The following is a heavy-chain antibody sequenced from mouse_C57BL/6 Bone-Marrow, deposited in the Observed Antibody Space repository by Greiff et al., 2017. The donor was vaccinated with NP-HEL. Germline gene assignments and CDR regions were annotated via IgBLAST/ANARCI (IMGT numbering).Heavy chain of an antibody. J-gene: IGHJ2*01. Sequence: EVKLVESGAELVRPGASVKLSCTASGFNIKDDYMHWVKQRPEQGLEWIGWIDPENGDTEYASKFQGKATITADTSSNTAYLQLSSLTSEDTAVYYCTRTTVVATVDYWGQGTTLTVSS. CDR1: GFNIKDDY. D-gene: IGHD1-1*01. V-gene: IGHV14-4*01. CDR2: IDPENGDT. CDR3: TRTTVVATVDY.